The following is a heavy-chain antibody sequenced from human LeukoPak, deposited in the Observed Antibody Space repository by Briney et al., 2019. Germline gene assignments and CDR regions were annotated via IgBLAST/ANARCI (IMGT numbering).Heavy chain of an antibody. CDR2: ISTSSVYI. Sequence: GGSLSLSCAASGFTFSSYSMNWVRQAPGRGLEWVSSISTSSVYIYYADSVKGRFTISRDNDRNSLYLQMNSLRAEDTAVYYCARDIGSYCGGDCYSDYYGMDVWGQGTTVTVSS. J-gene: IGHJ6*02. D-gene: IGHD2-21*02. CDR3: ARDIGSYCGGDCYSDYYGMDV. CDR1: GFTFSSYS. V-gene: IGHV3-21*01.